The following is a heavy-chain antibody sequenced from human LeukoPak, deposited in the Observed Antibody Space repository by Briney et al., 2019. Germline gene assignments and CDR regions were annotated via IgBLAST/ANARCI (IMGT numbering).Heavy chain of an antibody. CDR1: GFTLSTYS. D-gene: IGHD2-15*01. CDR3: AREEGYCSGGSCYTWYYMDA. CDR2: VSSSSSII. J-gene: IGHJ6*03. V-gene: IGHV3-48*01. Sequence: PGGSLRLSCAASGFTLSTYSMNWVRQAPGKGLEWVSYVSSSSSIIYYSGSVKGRFTISRDNAKNSLYLQMNSLRVEDTAVYYCAREEGYCSGGSCYTWYYMDAWGKGTTVTVSS.